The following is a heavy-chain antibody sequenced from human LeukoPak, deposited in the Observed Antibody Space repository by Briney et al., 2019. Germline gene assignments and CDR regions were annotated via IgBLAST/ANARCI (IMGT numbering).Heavy chain of an antibody. CDR3: ARVEYRGSRGYSVYCFDY. CDR1: DDSISSSSYY. D-gene: IGHD3-22*01. CDR2: IHYSGST. Sequence: PSETLSLTCTVSDDSISSSSYYWGWIRQPPGKGLEWIGSIHYSGSTFYNPSLKSRVTISVDTSKNQFSLKLSSVTAADTAVYYCARVEYRGSRGYSVYCFDYWGQGSLVTVSS. V-gene: IGHV4-39*07. J-gene: IGHJ4*02.